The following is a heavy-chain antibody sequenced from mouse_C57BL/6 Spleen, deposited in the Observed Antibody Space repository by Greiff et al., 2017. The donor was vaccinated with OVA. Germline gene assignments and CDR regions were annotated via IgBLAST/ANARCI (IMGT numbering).Heavy chain of an antibody. Sequence: QVQLQQSGAELARPGASVKLSCKASGYTFTSYGISWVKQRTGQGLEWIGEIYPRSGNTYYNEKFKGKATLTADKSSSTAYMELRSLTSEDSAVYFCARSYYGSSRYFDVWGTGTTVTVSS. J-gene: IGHJ1*03. V-gene: IGHV1-81*01. CDR3: ARSYYGSSRYFDV. CDR2: IYPRSGNT. CDR1: GYTFTSYG. D-gene: IGHD1-1*01.